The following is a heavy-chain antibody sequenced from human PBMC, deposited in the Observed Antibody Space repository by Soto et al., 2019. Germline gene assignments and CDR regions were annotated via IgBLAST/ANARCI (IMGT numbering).Heavy chain of an antibody. D-gene: IGHD5-18*01. J-gene: IGHJ5*02. CDR1: GGTFSSYA. Sequence: SVKVSCKASGGTFSSYAISWVRQAPGQGLEWMGGIILIFGTANYAQKFQGRVTITADESTSTAYMELSSLRSEDTAVYYCARGRYSYGTRWFDPWGQGTLVTVSS. V-gene: IGHV1-69*13. CDR3: ARGRYSYGTRWFDP. CDR2: IILIFGTA.